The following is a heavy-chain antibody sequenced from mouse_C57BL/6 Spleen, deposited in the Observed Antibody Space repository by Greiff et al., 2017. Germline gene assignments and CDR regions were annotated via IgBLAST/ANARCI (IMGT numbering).Heavy chain of an antibody. CDR1: GFTFSSYA. Sequence: EVKLVESGEGLVKPGGSLKLSCAASGFTFSSYAMSWVRQTPEKRLEWVAYISSGGDYIYYADTVKGRFTISRDNARNTLYLQMSSLKSEDTAMYYCTREDYYGSSYFDYGGQGTTLTVSS. V-gene: IGHV5-9-1*02. D-gene: IGHD1-1*01. J-gene: IGHJ2*01. CDR3: TREDYYGSSYFDY. CDR2: ISSGGDYI.